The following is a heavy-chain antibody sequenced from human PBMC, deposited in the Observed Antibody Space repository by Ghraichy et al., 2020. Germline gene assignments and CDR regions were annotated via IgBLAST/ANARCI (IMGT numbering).Heavy chain of an antibody. D-gene: IGHD3-3*01. Sequence: GESLRLSCVTFGFSFTNYAVNWVRQAPGKGLEWVSTISSSGSSTYYADSVKGRFTIFRDNSKNTLYLQMNSLRAEDTAVYYCAKETSGQGYYLDSWGQGTLVTVSS. CDR3: AKETSGQGYYLDS. CDR2: ISSSGSST. V-gene: IGHV3-23*01. J-gene: IGHJ4*02. CDR1: GFSFTNYA.